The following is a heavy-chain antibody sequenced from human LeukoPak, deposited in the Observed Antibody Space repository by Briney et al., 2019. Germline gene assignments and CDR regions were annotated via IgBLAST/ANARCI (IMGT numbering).Heavy chain of an antibody. CDR2: IHYSGST. J-gene: IGHJ4*02. CDR1: GGSISSYY. D-gene: IGHD1-26*01. V-gene: IGHV4-59*01. Sequence: SETLSLTCTVSGGSISSYYWSWIRQPPGKGLEWIGYIHYSGSTNYNPSLKSRITISVDTSKNQFSLKLSSVTAADTAVYYCAGSGSYYISDYWGQGTLVTVSS. CDR3: AGSGSYYISDY.